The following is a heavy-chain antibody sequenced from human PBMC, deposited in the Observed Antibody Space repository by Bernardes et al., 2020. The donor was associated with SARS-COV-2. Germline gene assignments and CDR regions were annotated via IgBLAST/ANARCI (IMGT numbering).Heavy chain of an antibody. CDR2: ISYDGSNK. CDR1: GFTFSSYG. D-gene: IGHD3-22*01. V-gene: IGHV3-30*03. CDR3: ARDRAADIITSWFDP. J-gene: IGHJ5*02. Sequence: GGSLRLSCAASGFTFSSYGMHWVRQAPGKGLEWVAVISYDGSNKYYADSVKGRFTISRDNSKNTLYLQMNSLRAEDTAVYYCARDRAADIITSWFDPWGQGTLVTDSA.